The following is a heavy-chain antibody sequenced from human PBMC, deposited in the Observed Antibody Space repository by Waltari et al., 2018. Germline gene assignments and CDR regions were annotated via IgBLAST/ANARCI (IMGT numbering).Heavy chain of an antibody. CDR3: ATGSTARGYYGMDV. D-gene: IGHD3-10*01. CDR2: IKEDASEE. Sequence: EMQLVESGGGLVQPGGSLRLSCAPSGFTLGSYWMSWVRQAPGKWREWVANIKEDASEEYYVDSGKGRFTISIDNAKNSLSLQMNSLRAEDTAVYYCATGSTARGYYGMDVWGQGTTVTVSS. CDR1: GFTLGSYW. J-gene: IGHJ6*02. V-gene: IGHV3-7*01.